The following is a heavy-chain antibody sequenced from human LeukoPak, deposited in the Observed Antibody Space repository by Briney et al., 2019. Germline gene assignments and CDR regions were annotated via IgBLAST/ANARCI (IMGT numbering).Heavy chain of an antibody. D-gene: IGHD1-26*01. CDR2: IKSDGSIT. CDR3: ARDNSGTD. V-gene: IGHV3-74*01. CDR1: GFTFSSSW. Sequence: GGSLRLSCAASGFTFSSSWMNWVRQAPGKGLVWVSRIKSDGSITTYADSVKGRFTISRDNAKNTLYLQMKSLRAEDTAVYYCARDNSGTDWGQGTLVTVSS. J-gene: IGHJ4*02.